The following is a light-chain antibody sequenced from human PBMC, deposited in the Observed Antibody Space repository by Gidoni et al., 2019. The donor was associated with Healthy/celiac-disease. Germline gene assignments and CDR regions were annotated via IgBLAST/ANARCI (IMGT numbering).Light chain of an antibody. CDR1: QRVSSSY. V-gene: IGKV3D-7*01. J-gene: IGKJ3*01. Sequence: EIVMTQSPATLSLSPGERATLSCRASQRVSSSYLSWYQQKPGQAPRLLIYGASTMATGIPARFSGSVSGTDFTLTISSLQPEDFAVYYCQQGYNFPLTFGPGTKVDIK. CDR3: QQGYNFPLT. CDR2: GAS.